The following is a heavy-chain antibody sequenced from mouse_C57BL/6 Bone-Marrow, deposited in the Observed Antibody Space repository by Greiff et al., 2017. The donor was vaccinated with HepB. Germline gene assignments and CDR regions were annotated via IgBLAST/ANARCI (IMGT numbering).Heavy chain of an antibody. CDR1: GFNIKDDY. Sequence: VQLQQSGAELVRPGASVKLSCTASGFNIKDDYMHWVKQRPEQGLEWIGWIDPENGDTEYASKFQGKATITADTSSNTAYLQLSSLSSEDTAVYYCTTPDYAMDYWGQGTSVTVSS. CDR2: IDPENGDT. V-gene: IGHV14-4*01. CDR3: TTPDYAMDY. J-gene: IGHJ4*01.